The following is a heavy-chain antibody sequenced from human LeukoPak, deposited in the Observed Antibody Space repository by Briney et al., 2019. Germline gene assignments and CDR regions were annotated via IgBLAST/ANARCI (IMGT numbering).Heavy chain of an antibody. V-gene: IGHV3-48*04. CDR3: ARDPYCSGGSCYDGLDY. D-gene: IGHD2-15*01. J-gene: IGHJ4*02. Sequence: PGGSLRLSCAASGFTFDDYGMNWVRQAPGKGLEWVSYISSSSETIYYTDSVKGRFTISRDNAKNSLYLQMNSLRAEDTAVYYCARDPYCSGGSCYDGLDYWGQGTLVTVSS. CDR2: ISSSSETI. CDR1: GFTFDDYG.